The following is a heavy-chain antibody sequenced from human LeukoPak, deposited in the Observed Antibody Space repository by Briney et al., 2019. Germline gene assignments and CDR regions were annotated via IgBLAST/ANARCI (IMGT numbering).Heavy chain of an antibody. J-gene: IGHJ4*02. CDR3: ARADSSGYDFDY. V-gene: IGHV3-21*01. D-gene: IGHD3-22*01. CDR1: GFTFSSYS. Sequence: GGSLRLSCAASGFTFSSYSMNWVRQAPGKGLEWVSSISSSSSYIYYADSVKGRFTISRDNAKNSLYLQMNSLRAEDTAVYYCARADSSGYDFDYWGQGTLVTVSS. CDR2: ISSSSSYI.